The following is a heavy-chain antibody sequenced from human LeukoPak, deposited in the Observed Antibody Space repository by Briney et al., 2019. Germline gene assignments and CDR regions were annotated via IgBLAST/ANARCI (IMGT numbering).Heavy chain of an antibody. CDR3: ARGGDLWFGESDTQYYYYYYMDV. D-gene: IGHD3-10*01. CDR2: IYYSGST. CDR1: GGSISSSSYS. J-gene: IGHJ6*03. Sequence: PSETLSLTCTVSGGSISSSSYSWSWIRQPPGKGLEWIGYIYYSGSTYYNPSLKSRLTISVDTSKNQFSLKLSSVTAADTAVYYCARGGDLWFGESDTQYYYYYYMDVWGKGTTVTISS. V-gene: IGHV4-30-4*07.